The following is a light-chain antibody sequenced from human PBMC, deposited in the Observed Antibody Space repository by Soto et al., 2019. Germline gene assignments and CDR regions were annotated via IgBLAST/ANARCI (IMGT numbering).Light chain of an antibody. V-gene: IGKV2-28*01. J-gene: IGKJ3*01. CDR1: QSLLHSNGYNY. CDR3: MQALQTPFT. Sequence: DIVMTQSPLSLPVTPGEPASISCRSSQSLLHSNGYNYLDWYLQKPGQSPQLLIYLGSNRASGVPDRLSGGGSGTDFTLKISRVEAEDVGVYYCMQALQTPFTFGPGTKVDIK. CDR2: LGS.